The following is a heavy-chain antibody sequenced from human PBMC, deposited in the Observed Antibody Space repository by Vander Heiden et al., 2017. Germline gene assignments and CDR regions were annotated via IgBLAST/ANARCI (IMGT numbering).Heavy chain of an antibody. CDR3: SSHLGSNWFDY. Sequence: EVQLVDSGGGLVQPGGSLRLSCTGSGFTFSSDTMNWVRQAPGKGLEWISYISTTSSTIFYADSLKGRFTVSRDNAKNSLYLQINGLRDEDTAMYYCSSHLGSNWFDYWGQGTLVIVSS. CDR1: GFTFSSDT. D-gene: IGHD6-13*01. CDR2: ISTTSSTI. J-gene: IGHJ4*02. V-gene: IGHV3-48*02.